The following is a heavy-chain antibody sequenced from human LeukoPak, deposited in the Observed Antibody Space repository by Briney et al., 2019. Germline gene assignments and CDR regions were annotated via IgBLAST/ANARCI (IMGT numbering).Heavy chain of an antibody. CDR2: ISSSSSYI. CDR3: ARNTDSSGYYYQRGWFDP. CDR1: GFTFSSYS. Sequence: GGSLRLSCAASGFTFSSYSMNWVRQAPGKGLERVSSISSSSSYIYYADSVKGRFTISRDNAKNSLYLQMNSLRAEDTAVYYCARNTDSSGYYYQRGWFDPWGQGTLVTVSS. D-gene: IGHD3-22*01. V-gene: IGHV3-21*01. J-gene: IGHJ5*02.